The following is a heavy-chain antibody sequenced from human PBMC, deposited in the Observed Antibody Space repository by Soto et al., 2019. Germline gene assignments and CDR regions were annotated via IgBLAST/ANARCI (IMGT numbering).Heavy chain of an antibody. V-gene: IGHV3-30*18. CDR1: GLTFSRYG. Sequence: QVQLVESGGGAVQPGRSLRLSCGASGLTFSRYGMHWVRQAPGKGLEWVALISYDGSLEYYSDSVKGRFTISRDNSKNTLYLQMNSLRAEDTAMYYCAKDQEWDHDPFDIWGQGTMVTVSS. CDR3: AKDQEWDHDPFDI. CDR2: ISYDGSLE. J-gene: IGHJ3*02. D-gene: IGHD1-26*01.